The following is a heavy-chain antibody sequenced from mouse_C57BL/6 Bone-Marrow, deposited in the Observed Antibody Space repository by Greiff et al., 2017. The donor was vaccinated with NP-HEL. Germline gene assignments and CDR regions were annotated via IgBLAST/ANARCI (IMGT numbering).Heavy chain of an antibody. CDR2: INPSSGYT. CDR1: GYTFTSYW. V-gene: IGHV1-7*01. Sequence: VQLQESGAELAKPGASVKLSCKASGYTFTSYWMHWVKQRPGQGLEWIGYINPSSGYTKYNQKLKDKAPLTGDKSSSTAYMQLSSLTYEDSAVYYCARYPYITTVVATYAMDYWGQGTSVTVSS. CDR3: ARYPYITTVVATYAMDY. D-gene: IGHD1-1*01. J-gene: IGHJ4*01.